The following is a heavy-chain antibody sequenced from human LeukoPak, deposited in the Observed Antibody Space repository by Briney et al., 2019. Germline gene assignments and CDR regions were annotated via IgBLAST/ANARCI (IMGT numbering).Heavy chain of an antibody. CDR1: RASFSRYI. CDR2: IIPIYGPP. Sequence: SLKVSCRSSRASFSRYIITWVRQAPGQGLEWMGGIIPIYGPPKYAQKFQGRVTITADESTSTSYLELSSLRYEDTAVYYCATYSLVSGSPHFDYWGQGTQVSVSS. J-gene: IGHJ4*02. D-gene: IGHD3-10*01. CDR3: ATYSLVSGSPHFDY. V-gene: IGHV1-69*01.